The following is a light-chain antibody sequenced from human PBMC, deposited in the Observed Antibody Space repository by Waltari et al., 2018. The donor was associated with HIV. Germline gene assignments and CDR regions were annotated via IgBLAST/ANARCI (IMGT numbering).Light chain of an antibody. V-gene: IGKV1-8*01. CDR1: QGISND. Sequence: AIRMTQSPSSFSASTGDRVTITCRASQGISNDLAWYQQKPGGAPKLLIYAASTLHSGAPSRFGASGSGTDFNFTISCLQSEDFATYYCQQYYTYPWTLGQGTKVEIK. J-gene: IGKJ1*01. CDR3: QQYYTYPWT. CDR2: AAS.